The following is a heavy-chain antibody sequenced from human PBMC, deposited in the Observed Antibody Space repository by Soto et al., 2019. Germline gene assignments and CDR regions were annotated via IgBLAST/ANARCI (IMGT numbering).Heavy chain of an antibody. CDR3: ARGYCSSTSCQPLDY. CDR2: ISAYNGNT. D-gene: IGHD2-2*01. J-gene: IGHJ4*02. V-gene: IGHV1-18*04. CDR1: GYTFTSYG. Sequence: ASVKVSCKASGYTFTSYGTSWVRQAPGQGLEWMGWISAYNGNTNYAQKLQGRVTMTTDTSTSTAYMELRSLRPDDTAVYYCARGYCSSTSCQPLDYWGQGTLVTVSS.